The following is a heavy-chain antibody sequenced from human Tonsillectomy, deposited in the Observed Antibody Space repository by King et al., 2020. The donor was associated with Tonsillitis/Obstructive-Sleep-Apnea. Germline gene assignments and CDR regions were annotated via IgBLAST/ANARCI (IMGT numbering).Heavy chain of an antibody. V-gene: IGHV4-39*01. Sequence: QLQESGPGLEKPSENLSLTCTVSGTTLTSSSHLLCWIRNAHGKGLDWIVRLYYSVYTNYNPSLKRRVTMSADTSKNQFSLNLNSVTAADTALCYCAAGACRDTTTWFDHGGQGTQVTCSS. CDR3: AAGACRDTTTWFDH. D-gene: IGHD5-18*01. CDR1: GTTLTSSSHL. CDR2: LYYSVYT. J-gene: IGHJ5*02.